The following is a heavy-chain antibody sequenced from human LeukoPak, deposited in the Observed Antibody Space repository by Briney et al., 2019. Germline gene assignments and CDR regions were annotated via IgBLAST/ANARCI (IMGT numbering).Heavy chain of an antibody. J-gene: IGHJ4*02. D-gene: IGHD3-10*01. V-gene: IGHV3-30*18. CDR2: ISYDGTNK. CDR3: AKADSYGSGSYYLLDY. Sequence: PGGSLRLSCAASGFTFSSYGMHWVRQAPGKGLEWVAVISYDGTNKYYADSVKGRFTISRDNSKNPLYLQMNSLRAEDTAVYYCAKADSYGSGSYYLLDYWGQGTLVTVSS. CDR1: GFTFSSYG.